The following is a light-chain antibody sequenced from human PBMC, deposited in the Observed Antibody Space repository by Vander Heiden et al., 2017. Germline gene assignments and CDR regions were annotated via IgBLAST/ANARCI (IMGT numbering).Light chain of an antibody. J-gene: IGLJ2*01. CDR3: SSYTSTTSLYVV. V-gene: IGLV2-14*03. CDR2: DVT. Sequence: QSALTQPASVSGSPGQSITISCTGTSSDIGGHNYVSWYQQHPGKGPNLMIYDVTNRPSGVSNRFSGSKSGNTASLTISGLQAEDEANYYCSSYTSTTSLYVVFGGGTKLTVL. CDR1: SSDIGGHNY.